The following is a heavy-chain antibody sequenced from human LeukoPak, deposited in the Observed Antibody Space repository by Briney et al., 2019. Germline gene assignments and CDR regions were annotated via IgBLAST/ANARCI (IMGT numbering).Heavy chain of an antibody. CDR1: GGSISSGSYY. J-gene: IGHJ4*02. Sequence: SQTLSLTCTVSGGSISSGSYYWSWIRQPPGKGLEWIGEINHSGSTNYNPSLKSRVTISVDTSKNQFSLKLSSVTAADTAVYYCARHRGSSGSPALYYFDYWGQGTLVTVSS. CDR3: ARHRGSSGSPALYYFDY. D-gene: IGHD6-19*01. CDR2: INHSGST. V-gene: IGHV4-39*01.